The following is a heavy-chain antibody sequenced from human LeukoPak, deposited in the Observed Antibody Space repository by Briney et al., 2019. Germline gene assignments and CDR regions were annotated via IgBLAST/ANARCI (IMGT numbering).Heavy chain of an antibody. CDR3: ATIGYCTSTSCSLVN. J-gene: IGHJ4*02. Sequence: PGGSLRLSCAASGFPFRSYVVVWVRHAPGRGLECGSAIPDTGNTDYADSVRGRFTISRDNSKNTLYLQMNSLRTGDTAMYYCATIGYCTSTSCSLVNWGQGTLVTVSS. D-gene: IGHD2-2*03. CDR1: GFPFRSYV. CDR2: IPDTGNT. V-gene: IGHV3-23*01.